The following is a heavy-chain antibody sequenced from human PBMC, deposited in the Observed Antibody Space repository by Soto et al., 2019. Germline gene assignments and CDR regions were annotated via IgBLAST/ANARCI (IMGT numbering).Heavy chain of an antibody. CDR1: GFIFSDYY. CDR2: VSTSSSYT. D-gene: IGHD3-9*01. Sequence: PGGSLRLSCAASGFIFSDYYMSWIRQAPGKGLEWVSYVSTSSSYTNYADSVKGRFTISRDNANNSLFLQMNSLRAEDTAVYYCARHYFDILTLPDYWGQGTLVTV. CDR3: ARHYFDILTLPDY. J-gene: IGHJ4*02. V-gene: IGHV3-11*03.